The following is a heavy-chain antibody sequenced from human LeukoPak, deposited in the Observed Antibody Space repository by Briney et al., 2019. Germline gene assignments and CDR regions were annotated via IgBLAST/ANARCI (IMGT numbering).Heavy chain of an antibody. D-gene: IGHD5-18*01. V-gene: IGHV4-61*02. Sequence: SETLSLTCTVSGGSISSGSYYWRWTRQPAGKGLEWIGRIYTSGSTNYNPSLKSRVTISVDTSKNQFSLKLSSVTAADTAVYYCARADVDTAMVGAFDIWGQGTMVTVSP. CDR1: GGSISSGSYY. CDR3: ARADVDTAMVGAFDI. CDR2: IYTSGST. J-gene: IGHJ3*02.